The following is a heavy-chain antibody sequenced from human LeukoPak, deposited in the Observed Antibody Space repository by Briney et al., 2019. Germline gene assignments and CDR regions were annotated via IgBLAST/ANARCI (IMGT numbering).Heavy chain of an antibody. CDR1: GYTFTSYD. CDR3: ARYGSYYYDSSGYFYAFDI. J-gene: IGHJ3*02. Sequence: GASVKVSCKASGYTFTSYDINWVRQATGQGLEWMGWMNPNSGNTGYAQKFQGRVTMTRNTSISTAYMELSSLRSEDTAVYYCARYGSYYYDSSGYFYAFDIWGQGTMVTVSS. CDR2: MNPNSGNT. D-gene: IGHD3-22*01. V-gene: IGHV1-8*01.